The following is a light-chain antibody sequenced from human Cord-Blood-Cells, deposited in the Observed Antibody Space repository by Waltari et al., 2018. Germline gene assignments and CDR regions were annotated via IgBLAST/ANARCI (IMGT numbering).Light chain of an antibody. CDR1: QSISSY. V-gene: IGKV1-39*01. CDR2: AAS. CDR3: QQSYSTPIT. Sequence: DIQMTLSPSYLSASVGDRATITCRASQSISSYLNWYQQKPGKAPKLLIYAASSLQSGVPSRFSGSGSGTDFTLTISSLQPEDVATYYCQQSYSTPITFGQGTRLEIK. J-gene: IGKJ5*01.